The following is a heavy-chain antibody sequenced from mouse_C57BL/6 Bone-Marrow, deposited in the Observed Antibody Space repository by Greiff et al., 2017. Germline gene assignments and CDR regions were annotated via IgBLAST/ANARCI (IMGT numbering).Heavy chain of an antibody. CDR1: GYTFTSYW. D-gene: IGHD4-1*01. CDR3: ARSGPLGRSFDY. J-gene: IGHJ2*01. Sequence: QVQLQQPGAELVKPGASVKMSCKASGYTFTSYWITWVKQRPGQGLEWIGDIYPTSGRTNYNEKVKSKAILTVDTSSNTAHMQRSSLTSEASAVFYCARSGPLGRSFDYWGQGTTLTVSS. V-gene: IGHV1-55*01. CDR2: IYPTSGRT.